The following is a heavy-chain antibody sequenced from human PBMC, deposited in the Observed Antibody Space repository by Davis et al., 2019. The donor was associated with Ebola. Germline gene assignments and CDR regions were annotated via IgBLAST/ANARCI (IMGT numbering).Heavy chain of an antibody. D-gene: IGHD1-1*01. Sequence: ASVKVSCKASGYTFTSYYMHWVRQAPGQGLEWMGIINPSGGSTSYAQKFQGRVTMTTDTSTSTAHMELRSLRSDDTAVYYCARAQFPTTSDHWGQGTLVTVSS. CDR3: ARAQFPTTSDH. V-gene: IGHV1-46*01. CDR2: INPSGGST. CDR1: GYTFTSYY. J-gene: IGHJ4*02.